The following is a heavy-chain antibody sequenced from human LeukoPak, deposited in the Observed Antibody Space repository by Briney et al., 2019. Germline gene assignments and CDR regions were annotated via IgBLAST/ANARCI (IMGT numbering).Heavy chain of an antibody. CDR2: ISNSGNTI. CDR1: GFTFSSYS. Sequence: GGSLRLSCAASGFTFSSYSMNWVRQAPGKGLEWVSYISNSGNTIYYADSVKGRFTISRDNAKNSLYLQMNSLRAEDTAVYYCSAGEGYYDSSDYYSAWAFNVWGQGTMVTVSS. J-gene: IGHJ3*01. CDR3: SAGEGYYDSSDYYSAWAFNV. V-gene: IGHV3-48*04. D-gene: IGHD3-22*01.